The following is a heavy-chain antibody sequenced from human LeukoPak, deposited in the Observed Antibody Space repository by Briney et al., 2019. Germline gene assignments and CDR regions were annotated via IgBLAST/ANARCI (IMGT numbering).Heavy chain of an antibody. V-gene: IGHV4-59*08. D-gene: IGHD2-15*01. CDR3: ARNSCPSGTCYDNRGYFDY. CDR2: IYYTGT. J-gene: IGHJ4*02. CDR1: GGSVSDYY. Sequence: SETLSLTCTVSGGSVSDYYWSWIRQSPGKGLEWIGYIYYTGTSYNPSLKSRVTISVDTSKNQFSLKLSSVTAADTAVYYCARNSCPSGTCYDNRGYFDYWGQGTLVTVSS.